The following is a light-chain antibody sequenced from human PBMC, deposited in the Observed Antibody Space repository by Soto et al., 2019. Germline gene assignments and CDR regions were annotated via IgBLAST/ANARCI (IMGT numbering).Light chain of an antibody. V-gene: IGLV2-23*01. J-gene: IGLJ2*01. Sequence: QSALTQPASVSGSPGQSITLSCTGTSSDVGSYNLVSWYQLHPGKAPKLMIYEGTKRPSGVSNRFSGSKSGSTASLTISGLQAEDEADYYCCSYAGSSSYVXXGGGTKLTVL. CDR2: EGT. CDR3: CSYAGSSSYVX. CDR1: SSDVGSYNL.